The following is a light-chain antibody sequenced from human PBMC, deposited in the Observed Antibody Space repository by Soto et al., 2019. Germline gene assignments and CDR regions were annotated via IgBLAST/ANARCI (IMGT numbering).Light chain of an antibody. Sequence: EIVMTQSPATLSVSPGERATLSCRASQSVSNNLAWYQQKPGQAPRLLIYGASTRATGIPARFSGSGSGTDFTLTISSLQSEDFPVYYCQQYYNWPPWTFGQGTKVELK. CDR3: QQYYNWPPWT. J-gene: IGKJ1*01. CDR1: QSVSNN. V-gene: IGKV3-15*01. CDR2: GAS.